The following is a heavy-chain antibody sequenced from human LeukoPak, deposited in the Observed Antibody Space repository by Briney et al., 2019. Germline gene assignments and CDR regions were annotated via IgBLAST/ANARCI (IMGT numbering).Heavy chain of an antibody. Sequence: PGRSLRLSCAASGFTFSSYGMHWVRQAPGKGLEWVAVIWYDGSNKYYADSVKGRFTISRDNSKNTLYLQMNSLRAEDTAVYYCARHSSMTTVVFDYWGQGTLVTVSS. CDR3: ARHSSMTTVVFDY. V-gene: IGHV3-33*01. D-gene: IGHD4-23*01. CDR1: GFTFSSYG. CDR2: IWYDGSNK. J-gene: IGHJ4*02.